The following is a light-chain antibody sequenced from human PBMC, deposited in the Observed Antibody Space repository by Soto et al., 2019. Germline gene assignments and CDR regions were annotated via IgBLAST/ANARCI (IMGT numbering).Light chain of an antibody. J-gene: IGLJ2*01. CDR3: GTWDSSLSAVV. Sequence: QSVLTQPPSVSAAPGQKVTISCSGRSSNIGNNYVSWYQQLPGTAHKLLIYDSNKRPSGIPDRFSGSKSGTSATLGITGLQTGDEADYYCGTWDSSLSAVVFGGGTKLTVL. CDR1: SSNIGNNY. V-gene: IGLV1-51*01. CDR2: DSN.